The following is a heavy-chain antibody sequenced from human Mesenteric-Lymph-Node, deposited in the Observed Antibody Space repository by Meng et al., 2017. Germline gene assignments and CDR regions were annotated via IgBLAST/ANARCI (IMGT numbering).Heavy chain of an antibody. CDR1: GFTFSSYA. D-gene: IGHD6-19*01. J-gene: IGHJ4*02. CDR3: ARDQQQWLQSNFDY. CDR2: ISYDGLDK. Sequence: QVQLGGPGGGVAQPGRSLRPSCATSGFTFSSYALHWVRQAPGKGLEWVAVISYDGLDKYYGDSVRGRFTISRDNSKNTLYLQMNSLRVEDTAVYYCARDQQQWLQSNFDYWGQGTLVTVSS. V-gene: IGHV3-30*01.